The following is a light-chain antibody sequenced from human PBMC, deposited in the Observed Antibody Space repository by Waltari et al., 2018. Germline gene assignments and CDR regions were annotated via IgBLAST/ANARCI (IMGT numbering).Light chain of an antibody. V-gene: IGLV1-47*01. Sequence: QSVLTQPPSASGTPGQRVTISCFGSSSNIGSNYVYWYQQLPGTAPKLLIYRSNPRPSWVPDRFSGSKSGTSASLAISGLRSEDEADYHCAAWDDSLSGVVFGGGTKLTVL. CDR3: AAWDDSLSGVV. J-gene: IGLJ2*01. CDR1: SSNIGSNY. CDR2: RSN.